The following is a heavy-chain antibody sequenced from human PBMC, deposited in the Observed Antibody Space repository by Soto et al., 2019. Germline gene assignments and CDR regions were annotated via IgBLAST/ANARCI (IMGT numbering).Heavy chain of an antibody. CDR2: INPSGGST. J-gene: IGHJ6*03. CDR1: GYTFTSYY. Sequence: GASVKVSCKASGYTFTSYYMHWVRQAPGQGLEWMGIINPSGGSTSYAQKFQGRVTMTRDTSTSTVYMELSSLRSEDTAVYYCARGQSTLVPAAMEFYYYYYMDVWGKGTTVTVSS. D-gene: IGHD2-2*01. V-gene: IGHV1-46*01. CDR3: ARGQSTLVPAAMEFYYYYYMDV.